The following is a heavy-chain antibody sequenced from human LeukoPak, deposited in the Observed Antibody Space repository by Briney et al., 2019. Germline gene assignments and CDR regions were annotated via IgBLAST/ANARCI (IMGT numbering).Heavy chain of an antibody. CDR3: ATLPDYCSSTSCYPFDY. V-gene: IGHV3-23*01. J-gene: IGHJ4*02. CDR2: ISGSGGST. D-gene: IGHD2-2*01. Sequence: GGSLRLSCAVSGFTFSSYAMSWVRQAPGKGLEWVSAISGSGGSTYYADSVKGRFTISRDNSKNTLYLQMNSLRAEDTAVYYCATLPDYCSSTSCYPFDYWGQGTLVTVSS. CDR1: GFTFSSYA.